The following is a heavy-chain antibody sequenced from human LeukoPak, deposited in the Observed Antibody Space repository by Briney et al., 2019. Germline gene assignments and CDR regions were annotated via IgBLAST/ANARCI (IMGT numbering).Heavy chain of an antibody. CDR3: ARGPNYSNFGSAYYYYMDV. Sequence: SVNVSCKASGYMVTNYDINWVRQATGQGLEWMGWMNPLSGNTGYAQKFRGRVTITRDTSITTAYMELSSLRSEDTAVYYCARGPNYSNFGSAYYYYMDVWGKGTTVTVYS. CDR2: MNPLSGNT. J-gene: IGHJ6*03. D-gene: IGHD4-11*01. CDR1: GYMVTNYD. V-gene: IGHV1-8*03.